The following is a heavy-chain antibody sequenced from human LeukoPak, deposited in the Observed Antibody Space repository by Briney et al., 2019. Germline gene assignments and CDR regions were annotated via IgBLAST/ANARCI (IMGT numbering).Heavy chain of an antibody. CDR2: IRYDGSNK. Sequence: GGSLRLSCAASGFTFSSYGMHWVRQAPGKGLEWVAFIRYDGSNKYYADSVKGRFTISRDNSKNTLYLQMNSLRAEDTAVYYCAKDKQQLVRVVDYWGQGTLVTVSS. CDR3: AKDKQQLVRVVDY. V-gene: IGHV3-30*02. D-gene: IGHD6-13*01. CDR1: GFTFSSYG. J-gene: IGHJ4*02.